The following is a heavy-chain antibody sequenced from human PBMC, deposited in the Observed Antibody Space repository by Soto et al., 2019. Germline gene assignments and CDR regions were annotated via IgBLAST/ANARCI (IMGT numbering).Heavy chain of an antibody. CDR1: GDSVASGDYC. CDR3: ARIPVHTYIISWFDP. CDR2: IYYSGNT. Sequence: PSETLSLTGTVCGDSVASGDYCCICIHKPPGNGLEWIGYIYYSGNTNYSPSLKSRVTMSLDRSNSQFSLNLSSVTAADTAVYYCARIPVHTYIISWFDPWGQGILLTVSS. D-gene: IGHD2-2*02. V-gene: IGHV4-61*08. J-gene: IGHJ5*01.